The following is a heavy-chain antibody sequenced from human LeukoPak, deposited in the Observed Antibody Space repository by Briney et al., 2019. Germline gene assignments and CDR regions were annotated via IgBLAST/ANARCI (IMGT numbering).Heavy chain of an antibody. J-gene: IGHJ3*02. V-gene: IGHV4-59*01. CDR1: GGSISSYY. Sequence: ASETLSLTCTVSGGSISSYYWSWIRQPPGKGLEWIGYIYYSGSTNYNPSLKSRVTISVDTSKNQFSLKLSSVTAADTAVYYCARAHYYDSSGYYRPRIFDIWGQGTVVTVSS. D-gene: IGHD3-22*01. CDR2: IYYSGST. CDR3: ARAHYYDSSGYYRPRIFDI.